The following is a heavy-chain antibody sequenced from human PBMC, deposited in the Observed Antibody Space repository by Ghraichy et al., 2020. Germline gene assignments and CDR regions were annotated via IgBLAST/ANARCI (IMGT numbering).Heavy chain of an antibody. J-gene: IGHJ4*02. CDR3: ARFHRY. V-gene: IGHV4-39*01. CDR2: INYSGST. CDR1: GDSISSSSYY. Sequence: SETLSLTCTVSGDSISSSSYYWGWIRQPPGKGLEWIGSINYSGSTYYNPSLKSRVTISVDTSKNQFSLNLSSVTAADTAFYYCARFHRYWGQGTLVTVSS.